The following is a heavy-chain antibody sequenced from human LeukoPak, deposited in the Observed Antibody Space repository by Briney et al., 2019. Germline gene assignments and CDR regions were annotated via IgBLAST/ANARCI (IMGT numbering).Heavy chain of an antibody. CDR3: ARESTSHGMDV. Sequence: ASVKVSCKASGYTFTSYDINWVRQATGQGLEWMGWTNPNSGNTGYAQKFQGRVTMTRNTSTSTAYMELSSLRSEDTAVYYCARESTSHGMDVWGQGTTVTVSS. CDR1: GYTFTSYD. CDR2: TNPNSGNT. J-gene: IGHJ6*02. D-gene: IGHD2-2*01. V-gene: IGHV1-8*01.